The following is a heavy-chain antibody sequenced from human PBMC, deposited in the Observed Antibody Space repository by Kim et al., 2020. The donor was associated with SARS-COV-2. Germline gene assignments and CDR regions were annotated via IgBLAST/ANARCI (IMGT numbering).Heavy chain of an antibody. CDR1: GGSISSSSYY. D-gene: IGHD5-18*01. CDR3: ATPSWIHPERNFDY. J-gene: IGHJ4*02. CDR2: IYYSGST. V-gene: IGHV4-39*01. Sequence: SETLSLTCTASGGSISSSSYYWGWLRQPPGKGLEWIGSIYYSGSTYYNPSLKRRVIISVDTSKNQFSLKLSSVTAADTAVYYCATPSWIHPERNFDYWGQGTLVTVSS.